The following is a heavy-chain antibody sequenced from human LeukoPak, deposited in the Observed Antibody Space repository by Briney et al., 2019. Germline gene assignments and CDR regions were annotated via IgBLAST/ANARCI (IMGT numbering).Heavy chain of an antibody. CDR1: GFTVSNNY. J-gene: IGHJ4*02. D-gene: IGHD7-27*01. V-gene: IGHV3-53*01. CDR2: IYSGGDT. CDR3: ATAQSEMWGPPGH. Sequence: PGGSLRLSCAASGFTVSNNYMSWVRQATGKGLEWVSLIYSGGDTYYAESVKGRFTISRDNSKNTLFLQMKSLRAEDTAVYYCATAQSEMWGPPGHWGQGTLVIVSS.